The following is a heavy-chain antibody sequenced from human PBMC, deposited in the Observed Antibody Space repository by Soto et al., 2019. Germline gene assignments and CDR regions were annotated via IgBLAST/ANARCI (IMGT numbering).Heavy chain of an antibody. CDR1: GYSFTSYW. CDR2: IYPGDSDT. Sequence: PGESLKISCKGSGYSFTSYWIGWVRQMPGKGLEWMGIIYPGDSDTRYSPSFQGQVTISADKSISTAYLQWSSLKASDTAMYYCAILFDFCSRQGLLAVWGQGSTVTGSS. CDR3: AILFDFCSRQGLLAV. V-gene: IGHV5-51*01. D-gene: IGHD3-3*01. J-gene: IGHJ6*02.